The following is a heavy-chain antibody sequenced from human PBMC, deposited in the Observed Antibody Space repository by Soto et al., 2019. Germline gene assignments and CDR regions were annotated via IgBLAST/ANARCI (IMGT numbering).Heavy chain of an antibody. D-gene: IGHD6-13*01. CDR2: IYYSGST. Sequence: QVQLQESGPGLVKPSETLSLTCTVSGGSISSYYWSWIRQPPGKGLGWIGYIYYSGSTSYNPSLKSRGTISVDTSKNQFSLKLSSVTAADTAVYYGARGRQQLVNHDAVDSWGQGTMVTVSS. J-gene: IGHJ3*02. CDR1: GGSISSYY. V-gene: IGHV4-59*01. CDR3: ARGRQQLVNHDAVDS.